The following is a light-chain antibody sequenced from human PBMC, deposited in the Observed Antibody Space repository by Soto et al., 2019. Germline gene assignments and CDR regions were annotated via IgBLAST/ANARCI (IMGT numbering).Light chain of an antibody. CDR3: QQYGRSLP. Sequence: EIVLTQSPGTLSLSPGERATLSCRASQSVGSSLAWYQQKAGQAPRLLIYAASSRATGIPDKFIGGGSGTDFTLTISRLEPEDFAVYYCQQYGRSLPFGGGTKVEIK. CDR2: AAS. V-gene: IGKV3-20*01. J-gene: IGKJ4*01. CDR1: QSVGSS.